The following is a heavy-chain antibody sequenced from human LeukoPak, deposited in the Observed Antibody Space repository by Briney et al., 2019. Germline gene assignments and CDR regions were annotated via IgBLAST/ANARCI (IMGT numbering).Heavy chain of an antibody. J-gene: IGHJ6*02. CDR3: ARGGPDCSSTSCYTPEYYYYYYGMDV. V-gene: IGHV1-2*02. Sequence: ASVKVSCKASGYTFTGYYMHWVRQAPGQGLEWMGWINPDSGGTNYAQKFQGRVTMTRDTSISTAYMELSRLRSDDTAVYYCARGGPDCSSTSCYTPEYYYYYYGMDVWGQGTTVTVSS. CDR1: GYTFTGYY. CDR2: INPDSGGT. D-gene: IGHD2-2*02.